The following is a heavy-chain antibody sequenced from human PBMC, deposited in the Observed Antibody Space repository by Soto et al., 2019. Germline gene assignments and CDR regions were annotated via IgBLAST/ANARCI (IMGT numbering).Heavy chain of an antibody. CDR3: VRQSISTAGWIDY. D-gene: IGHD6-13*01. J-gene: IGHJ4*02. V-gene: IGHV4-39*01. CDR2: FEYSGST. Sequence: PSETLSLTCSVSGASIGSSTYYWGWIRQPPGKGLEWIGSFEYSGSTYYNPSLKSRVTMSVATSKNQFSLKLTSVTATDTAVYYCVRQSISTAGWIDYWGQGTLVTVSS. CDR1: GASIGSSTYY.